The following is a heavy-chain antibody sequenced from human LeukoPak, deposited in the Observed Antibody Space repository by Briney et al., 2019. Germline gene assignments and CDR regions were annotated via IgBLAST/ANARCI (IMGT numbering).Heavy chain of an antibody. CDR3: ARGSVYFDS. J-gene: IGHJ4*02. CDR1: GGSISSYY. CDR2: ISYTGST. Sequence: PSETLSLTCTVSGGSISSYYVSWIRQPPGEGLEWIGYISYTGSTDYNPSLKSRVTISVDMSKNQFSLKVSSVTAADTAVYYCARGSVYFDSWGQGTLVTVSP. V-gene: IGHV4-59*01.